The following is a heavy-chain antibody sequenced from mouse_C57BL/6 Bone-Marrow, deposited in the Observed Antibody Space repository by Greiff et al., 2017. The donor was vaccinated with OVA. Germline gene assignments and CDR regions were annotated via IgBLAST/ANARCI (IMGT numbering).Heavy chain of an antibody. Sequence: LVESGAELVRPGASVKLSCTASGFNIKDDYMHWVKQRPEQGLEWLGWIDPENGDTEYASKFQGKATITEDTSSNTAYLQLSSLTSADTAVYYCTSYCNFDYWGQGTTLTVSS. CDR3: TSYCNFDY. CDR2: IDPENGDT. D-gene: IGHD6-5*01. V-gene: IGHV14-4*01. J-gene: IGHJ2*01. CDR1: GFNIKDDY.